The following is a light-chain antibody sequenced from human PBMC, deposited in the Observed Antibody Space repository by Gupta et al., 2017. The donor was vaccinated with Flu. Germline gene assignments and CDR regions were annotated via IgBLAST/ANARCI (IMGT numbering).Light chain of an antibody. V-gene: IGKV2-30*01. CDR1: QSLVSRDGNAY. CDR3: MQATHWPPT. CDR2: KVS. J-gene: IGKJ1*01. Sequence: DVAMTQSPLSLSVTLGEPASISCRSSQSLVSRDGNAYVNWIHQRPGQSPRRLIYKVSSRDSGVPDRFSSSETGTEFTLKISRVEAEDVGVYYCMQATHWPPTFGQGTKVEIK.